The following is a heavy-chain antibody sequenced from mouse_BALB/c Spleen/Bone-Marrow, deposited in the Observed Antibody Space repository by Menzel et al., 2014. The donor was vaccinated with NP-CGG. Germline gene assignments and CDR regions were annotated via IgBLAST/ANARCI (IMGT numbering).Heavy chain of an antibody. Sequence: QDQLQQSGAELARPGASVKLSCKASGYTFTSYWMQWVKQRPGQGLEWIGAIYPGDGDTRYTQKFKGKATLTADKSSSTAYMQLSSLASEDSAVYYCARSGNYWYFDVWGAGTTVTVSS. J-gene: IGHJ1*01. CDR1: GYTFTSYW. CDR2: IYPGDGDT. D-gene: IGHD2-1*01. CDR3: ARSGNYWYFDV. V-gene: IGHV1-87*01.